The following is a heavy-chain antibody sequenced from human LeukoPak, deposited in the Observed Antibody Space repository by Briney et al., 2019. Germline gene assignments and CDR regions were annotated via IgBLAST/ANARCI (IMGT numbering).Heavy chain of an antibody. CDR2: INHSGST. CDR3: AREHRHNWFDP. V-gene: IGHV4-34*01. Sequence: PSETLSLTCAVYGGSFSGYYWSWIRQPPGKGLEWIGEINHSGSTNYNPSLKSRVTISVDTSKNQFSLKLSSVTAADTAVYYCAREHRHNWFDPWGQGTLVTVSS. J-gene: IGHJ5*02. CDR1: GGSFSGYY.